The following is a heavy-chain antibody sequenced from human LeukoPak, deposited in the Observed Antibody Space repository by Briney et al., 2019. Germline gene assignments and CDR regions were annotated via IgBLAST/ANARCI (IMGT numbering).Heavy chain of an antibody. CDR1: GFTFSIYA. D-gene: IGHD5-18*01. CDR2: ISGSGGST. CDR3: AKADTAMDYFDY. Sequence: GGSLRLSCAASGFTFSIYAMSWVRQAPGKGLEWVSAISGSGGSTYYTDSVKGRFTISRDNSKNTLYLQMNSLRAEDTAVYYCAKADTAMDYFDYWGQGTLVTVSS. V-gene: IGHV3-23*01. J-gene: IGHJ4*02.